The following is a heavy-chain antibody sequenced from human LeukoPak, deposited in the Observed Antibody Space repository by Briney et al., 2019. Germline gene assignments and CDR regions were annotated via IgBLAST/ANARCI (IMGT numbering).Heavy chain of an antibody. J-gene: IGHJ6*03. Sequence: PGGSLRLSCAASGFTFSSYAMSWVRQAPGKGLEWVSAISGSGGSTYYADSVKGRFTISRDNSKNTLYLQMNSLGAEDTAVYYCAKKSHLYSSSWYPPNYYYYYYMDVWGKGTTVTVSS. CDR2: ISGSGGST. D-gene: IGHD6-13*01. CDR3: AKKSHLYSSSWYPPNYYYYYYMDV. CDR1: GFTFSSYA. V-gene: IGHV3-23*01.